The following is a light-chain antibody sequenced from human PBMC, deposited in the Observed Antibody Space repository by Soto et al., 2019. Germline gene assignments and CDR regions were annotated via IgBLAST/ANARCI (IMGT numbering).Light chain of an antibody. J-gene: IGKJ4*01. CDR1: QSISCRY. CDR2: GAS. V-gene: IGKV3-20*01. Sequence: EIVLTQSPRTLSLSPGERAALSCRASQSISCRYIAWYQQKPGQAPRLLIYGASSRATGIPDRFSGSGSGTDFTITISRLEPEDFAVYYCQQYGSSPLTFGGGTKVEMK. CDR3: QQYGSSPLT.